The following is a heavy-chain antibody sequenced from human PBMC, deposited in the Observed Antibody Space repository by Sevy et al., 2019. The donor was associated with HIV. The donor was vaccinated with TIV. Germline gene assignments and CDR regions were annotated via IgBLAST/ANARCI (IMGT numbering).Heavy chain of an antibody. J-gene: IGHJ4*02. CDR3: AGEDAWGRGYS. V-gene: IGHV4-59*11. D-gene: IGHD1-26*01. CDR2: IYYNGHI. Sequence: SETLSLTCTVSGGSISSLYWNWIRQPPGKGLEWIANIYYNGHINYNPSLKSRVTSSLDTSKNQFSLRLSSVTAADTAMYYCAGEDAWGRGYSWGQGTLVTVSS. CDR1: GGSISSLY.